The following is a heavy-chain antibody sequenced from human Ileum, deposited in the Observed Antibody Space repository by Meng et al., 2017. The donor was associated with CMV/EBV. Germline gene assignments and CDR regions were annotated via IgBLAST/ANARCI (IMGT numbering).Heavy chain of an antibody. CDR3: ASRWAYYDILHAFDI. J-gene: IGHJ3*02. Sequence: ESLKISCAASGFTFSSYSMNWVRQAPGKGLEWVSSISSSSSYIYYADSVKGRFTISRDNAKNSLYLQMNSLRAEDTAVYYCASRWAYYDILHAFDIWGQGTMVTVSS. CDR2: ISSSSSYI. V-gene: IGHV3-21*01. CDR1: GFTFSSYS. D-gene: IGHD3-9*01.